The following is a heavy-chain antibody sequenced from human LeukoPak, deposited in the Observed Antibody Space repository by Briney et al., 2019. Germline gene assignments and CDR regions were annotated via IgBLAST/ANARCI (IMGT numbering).Heavy chain of an antibody. D-gene: IGHD5-18*01. Sequence: ASVKVSCKASGYTFTGYYMHWVRQAPGQGLEWMGWINPNSGGTSYAQKFQGRVTMTRDTSISTAYMELSSLRSDDTAVYYCATKVDTTMDDAFDIWGQGTMVTVSS. V-gene: IGHV1-2*02. CDR3: ATKVDTTMDDAFDI. CDR2: INPNSGGT. J-gene: IGHJ3*02. CDR1: GYTFTGYY.